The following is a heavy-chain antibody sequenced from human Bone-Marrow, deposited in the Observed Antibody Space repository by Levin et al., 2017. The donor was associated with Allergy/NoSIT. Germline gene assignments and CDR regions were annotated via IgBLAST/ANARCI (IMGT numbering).Heavy chain of an antibody. V-gene: IGHV3-30*04. CDR1: GFTFRSYG. Sequence: QPGGSLRLSCKASGFTFRSYGMDWVRQAPGKGLEWVAVISYDGSKEYYADSMKGRFTISRDNSKDTLYLQMNSLRAEDTAVYYCARDKGMYDFWARYGMDVWGQGTTVTVSS. D-gene: IGHD3/OR15-3a*01. J-gene: IGHJ6*02. CDR3: ARDKGMYDFWARYGMDV. CDR2: ISYDGSKE.